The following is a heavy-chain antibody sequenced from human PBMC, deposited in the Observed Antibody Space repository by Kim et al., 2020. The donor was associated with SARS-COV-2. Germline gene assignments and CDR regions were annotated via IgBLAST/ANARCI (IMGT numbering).Heavy chain of an antibody. CDR2: INAGNGNA. D-gene: IGHD2-21*01. Sequence: ASVKVSCKASGYTFTSYAMHWVRQAPGQRLEWMGGINAGNGNAKYSQKFQGRVTITRDTSASTAYMELSSLRSEDTAVYYCARQRGTVIEEWNYWGQGTLVTVSS. J-gene: IGHJ4*02. V-gene: IGHV1-3*01. CDR1: GYTFTSYA. CDR3: ARQRGTVIEEWNY.